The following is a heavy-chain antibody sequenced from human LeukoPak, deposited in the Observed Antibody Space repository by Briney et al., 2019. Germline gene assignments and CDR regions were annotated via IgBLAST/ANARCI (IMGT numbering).Heavy chain of an antibody. CDR1: GFTFNNFE. J-gene: IGHJ4*02. CDR3: ARGGALFGAAD. Sequence: AGGSLRLSCAASGFTFNNFEMNWVRQAPGKGLEWVSYISSSGSTRYHADSVKGRVTISRDNAKNSLYLQMNSLRADDTAVYYCARGGALFGAADWGQGTLVTVSS. V-gene: IGHV3-48*03. D-gene: IGHD3-3*01. CDR2: ISSSGSTR.